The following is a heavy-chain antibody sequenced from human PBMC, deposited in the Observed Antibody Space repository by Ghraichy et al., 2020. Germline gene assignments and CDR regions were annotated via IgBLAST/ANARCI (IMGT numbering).Heavy chain of an antibody. V-gene: IGHV3-49*03. CDR2: IKSKNYGETT. J-gene: IGHJ6*02. CDR3: SRIFESSNWFGGKYFFYGLDV. D-gene: IGHD3-10*01. CDR1: GFIFGEYG. Sequence: GGSLRLSCTASGFIFGEYGMTWFRQAPGKGLEWVGFIKSKNYGETTEYAASVEGRFTISRDDSKSTAYLQMDSLKTDDTAVYHCSRIFESSNWFGGKYFFYGLDVWGQGTTVTVSS.